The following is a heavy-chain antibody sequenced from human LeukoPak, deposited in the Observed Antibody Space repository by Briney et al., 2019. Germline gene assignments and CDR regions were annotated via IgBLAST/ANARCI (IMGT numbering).Heavy chain of an antibody. J-gene: IGHJ4*02. D-gene: IGHD1-7*01. V-gene: IGHV4-59*01. CDR2: IYYSGST. Sequence: ETLSLTCTVSGGSISSYYWSWIRQPPGKGLEWIGYIYYSGSTNYNPSLKSRVTISVDTSKNQFSLKLSSVTAADTAVYYCARDGITCTRDYWGQGALVTVSS. CDR3: ARDGITCTRDY. CDR1: GGSISSYY.